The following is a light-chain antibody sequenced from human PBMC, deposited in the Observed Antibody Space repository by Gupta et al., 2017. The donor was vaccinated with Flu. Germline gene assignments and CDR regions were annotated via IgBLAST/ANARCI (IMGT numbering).Light chain of an antibody. J-gene: IGLJ1*01. V-gene: IGLV1-44*01. CDR1: NSNIGRYT. CDR2: DFS. CDR3: AVWDDSLSDHYV. Sequence: TFSCSGSNSNIGRYTVDWYQQVPGTAPKLLIYDFSDRPSGVPDRFSGSKSGTSASLAISGLQSEDEADYYCAVWDDSLSDHYVFGSGTKVTVL.